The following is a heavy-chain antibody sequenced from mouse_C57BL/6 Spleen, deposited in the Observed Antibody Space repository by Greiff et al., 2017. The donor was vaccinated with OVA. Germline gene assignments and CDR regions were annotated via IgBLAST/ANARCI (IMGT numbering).Heavy chain of an antibody. CDR3: ARELGRADY. J-gene: IGHJ2*01. CDR1: GYTFTSYW. Sequence: QVQLKQPGAELVMPGASVKLSCKASGYTFTSYWMHWVKQRPGQGLEWIGEIDPSDSYTNYNQKFKGKSTLTVDKSSSTAYMQLSSLTSEDSAVYYCARELGRADYWGQGTTLTVSS. D-gene: IGHD4-1*01. V-gene: IGHV1-69*01. CDR2: IDPSDSYT.